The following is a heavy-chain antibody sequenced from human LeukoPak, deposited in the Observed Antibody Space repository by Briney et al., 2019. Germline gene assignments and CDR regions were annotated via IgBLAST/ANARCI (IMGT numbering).Heavy chain of an antibody. V-gene: IGHV4-59*08. Sequence: SETLSLTCTVSGGSISSYYWSWIRQPPGKGLEWIGYLYYSGSTNYNPSLKSRVTISVDTSKNQSSLKLSSVTAADTAVYYCARQIGVAAAGTRYYGMDVWGQGTTVTVSS. D-gene: IGHD6-13*01. CDR2: LYYSGST. CDR3: ARQIGVAAAGTRYYGMDV. CDR1: GGSISSYY. J-gene: IGHJ6*02.